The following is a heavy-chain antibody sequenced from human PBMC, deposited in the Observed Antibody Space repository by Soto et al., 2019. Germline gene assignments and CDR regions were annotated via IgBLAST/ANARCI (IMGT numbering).Heavy chain of an antibody. Sequence: QVQLVESGGGVVQPGRSLRLSCAASGFTFSNYDMHWVRQAPGKGLEWVAIISSDGTNKYYADSVKGRFTISRDNSKSTLYLQMNSLRAEDTAVYYCAKDPGGSYLSDWGQGTLVTVSS. V-gene: IGHV3-30*18. D-gene: IGHD1-26*01. CDR3: AKDPGGSYLSD. CDR2: ISSDGTNK. J-gene: IGHJ4*02. CDR1: GFTFSNYD.